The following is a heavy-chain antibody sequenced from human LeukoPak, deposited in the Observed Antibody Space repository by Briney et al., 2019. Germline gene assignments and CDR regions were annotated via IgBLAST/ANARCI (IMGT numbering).Heavy chain of an antibody. V-gene: IGHV1-8*01. J-gene: IGHJ4*02. Sequence: GASVKVSCKTSGYSFTDYDIHWVRQATGQGLEWMGWMNPKTDNTEYAQKFQGRATLTWTTSISTAYMELSSLKSEDTAVYFCARSGPISLRFWGQGTLVTVSS. D-gene: IGHD2/OR15-2a*01. CDR3: ARSGPISLRF. CDR2: MNPKTDNT. CDR1: GYSFTDYD.